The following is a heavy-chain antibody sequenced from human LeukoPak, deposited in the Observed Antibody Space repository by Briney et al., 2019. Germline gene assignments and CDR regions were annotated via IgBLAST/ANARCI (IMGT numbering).Heavy chain of an antibody. CDR1: RFTFSSYG. J-gene: IGHJ4*02. V-gene: IGHV3-30*02. D-gene: IGHD3-22*01. CDR2: IRHDGSYQ. CDR3: AKNRDSSDYPRDFDY. Sequence: GGSLRLSCAASRFTFSSYGMHWVRQTPGKGLEWVAFIRHDGSYQQCVDSVKGRFTVSRDNSKDTVYLQMNSLRTEDTAVYYCAKNRDSSDYPRDFDYWGQGTLVTVSS.